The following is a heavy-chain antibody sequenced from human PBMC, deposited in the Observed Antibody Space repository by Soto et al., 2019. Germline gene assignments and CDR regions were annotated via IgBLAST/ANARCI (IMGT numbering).Heavy chain of an antibody. Sequence: QVQLQESGPGLVKPSETLSLTCTVSGGSVSSGNYYWSWIRQPPGKGLEWIGYIYYSGSTNYNPPLKSRVTISVDTSKNQFSLKLSSVPAADTAVYYCARDTNIGRGGDFYYGMDVWGQGTTVTVSS. D-gene: IGHD2-8*01. V-gene: IGHV4-61*01. CDR1: GGSVSSGNYY. CDR3: ARDTNIGRGGDFYYGMDV. CDR2: IYYSGST. J-gene: IGHJ6*02.